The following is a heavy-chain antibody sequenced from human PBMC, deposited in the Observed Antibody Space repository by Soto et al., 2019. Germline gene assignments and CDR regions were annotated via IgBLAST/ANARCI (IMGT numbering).Heavy chain of an antibody. CDR3: ARVGSGGYSYGQHRSPSYYYYYGMDV. J-gene: IGHJ6*02. D-gene: IGHD5-18*01. CDR1: GGSFSGYY. CDR2: INHSGST. V-gene: IGHV4-34*01. Sequence: SATLSLTCAVYGGSFSGYYWSWIRQPPGKGQEWIGEINHSGSTNYNPSLKSRVTISVDTSKNQFSLKLSSVTAADTAVYYCARVGSGGYSYGQHRSPSYYYYYGMDVWGQGTTVTVSS.